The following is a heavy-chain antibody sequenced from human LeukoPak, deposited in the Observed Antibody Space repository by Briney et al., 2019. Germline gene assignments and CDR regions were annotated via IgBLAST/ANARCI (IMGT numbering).Heavy chain of an antibody. CDR3: ARDIRWSDTAMGYYYYYYMDV. D-gene: IGHD5-18*01. Sequence: SETLSLTCTVSGGSISSSSYYWGWIRQPPGKGLEWIGSIYYSGSTYYNPSLKSRVTISVDTSKNQFSLKLSSVTAADTAVYYCARDIRWSDTAMGYYYYYYMDVWGKGTTVTVSS. J-gene: IGHJ6*03. V-gene: IGHV4-39*07. CDR1: GGSISSSSYY. CDR2: IYYSGST.